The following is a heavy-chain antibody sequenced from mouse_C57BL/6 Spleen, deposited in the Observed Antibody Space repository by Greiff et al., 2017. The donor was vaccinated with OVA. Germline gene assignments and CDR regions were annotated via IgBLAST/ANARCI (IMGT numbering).Heavy chain of an antibody. CDR3: ARFTLYAMDY. CDR1: GYAFSSSW. V-gene: IGHV1-82*01. CDR2: IYPGDGDT. Sequence: VQLQESGPELVKPGASVKISCKASGYAFSSSWMNWVKQRPGKGLEWIGRIYPGDGDTKYNGKFKGKATLTADKSSSTAYMQLSSLTSEDSAVYFCARFTLYAMDYGGQGTSVTVSA. J-gene: IGHJ4*01.